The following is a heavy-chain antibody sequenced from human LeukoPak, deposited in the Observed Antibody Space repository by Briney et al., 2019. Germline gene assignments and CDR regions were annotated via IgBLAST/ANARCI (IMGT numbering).Heavy chain of an antibody. D-gene: IGHD3-22*01. CDR2: ISTAGDT. CDR3: ARDISGGYDGLDV. Sequence: GGSLRLSCAASGFTFSRYDMHWVRQVAGKGLEWVSAISTAGDTYYPGSVKGRFTVSRENAKNSLYLQMNSLSAGDTAVYYCARDISGGYDGLDVWGQGTTVTVSS. J-gene: IGHJ6*02. CDR1: GFTFSRYD. V-gene: IGHV3-13*01.